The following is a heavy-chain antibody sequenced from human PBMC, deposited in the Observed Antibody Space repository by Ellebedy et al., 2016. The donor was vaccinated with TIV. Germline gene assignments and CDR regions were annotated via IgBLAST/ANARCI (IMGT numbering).Heavy chain of an antibody. D-gene: IGHD4-17*01. J-gene: IGHJ4*02. CDR3: AKADYGDYGSPEV. Sequence: PGGSLRLSCAASGFTFVSHAMTWVRQAPGTGLEWVSAINGRGGTPYYADSVKGRFTISRDNSKNTLYLQMNSLRAEDTAVYYCAKADYGDYGSPEVWGQGTLVTVSS. CDR1: GFTFVSHA. CDR2: INGRGGTP. V-gene: IGHV3-23*01.